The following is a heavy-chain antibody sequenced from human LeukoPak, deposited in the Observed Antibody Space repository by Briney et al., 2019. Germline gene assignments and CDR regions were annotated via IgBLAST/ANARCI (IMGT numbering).Heavy chain of an antibody. CDR1: GFNFSHYD. CDR2: IHIDGSNK. V-gene: IGHV3-30*02. Sequence: GGSLRPSCVASGFNFSHYDMHWVRQAPGKGLDWVAFIHIDGSNKYYAVSVKGRFTISRDNSKNTLYLQMNSLRAEDTAVYYCARDQSYDSQDYWGQGTLVTVSS. J-gene: IGHJ4*02. D-gene: IGHD3-22*01. CDR3: ARDQSYDSQDY.